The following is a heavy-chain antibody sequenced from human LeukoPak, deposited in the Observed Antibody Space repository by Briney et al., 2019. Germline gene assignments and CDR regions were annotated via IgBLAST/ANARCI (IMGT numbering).Heavy chain of an antibody. CDR3: ARDRPGRLEWLGPMGMDA. Sequence: PGGSLRLSCAASGFTFSDYYMSWIRQAPGKGLEWVSYISSSGSTIYYADSVKGRFTISRDNAKNSLYLQMNSLRAEDTAVYYCARDRPGRLEWLGPMGMDAWGQGTTVTVSS. CDR1: GFTFSDYY. J-gene: IGHJ6*02. V-gene: IGHV3-11*01. D-gene: IGHD3-3*01. CDR2: ISSSGSTI.